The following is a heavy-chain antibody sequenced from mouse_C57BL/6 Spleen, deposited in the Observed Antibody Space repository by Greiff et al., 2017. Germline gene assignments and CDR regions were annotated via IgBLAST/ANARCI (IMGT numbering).Heavy chain of an antibody. V-gene: IGHV3-6*01. Sequence: EVKLMESGPGLVKPSQSLSLTCSVTGYSITSGYYWNWILQFPGNKLEWMGYISYDGSNNYNPSLKNRISITRDTSKNQFFLKLNSVTTEDTATYYCAKTPLLLRFYYLDYWGQGTTLTVSS. CDR3: AKTPLLLRFYYLDY. CDR1: GYSITSGYY. D-gene: IGHD1-1*01. CDR2: ISYDGSN. J-gene: IGHJ2*01.